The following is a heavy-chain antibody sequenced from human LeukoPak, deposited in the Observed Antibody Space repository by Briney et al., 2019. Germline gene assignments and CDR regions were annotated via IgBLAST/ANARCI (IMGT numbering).Heavy chain of an antibody. Sequence: ASVKVSFTASGYSFTTYGVSWVRQAPGQGLEWMGWISAHNGNTIYAQSLQGRVTMTTDTSTNTAYMELRSLRSDDTAIFYCARDWGGIEVTGSQFDYWGQGTLVTVSS. CDR1: GYSFTTYG. D-gene: IGHD6-19*01. V-gene: IGHV1-18*01. CDR3: ARDWGGIEVTGSQFDY. J-gene: IGHJ4*02. CDR2: ISAHNGNT.